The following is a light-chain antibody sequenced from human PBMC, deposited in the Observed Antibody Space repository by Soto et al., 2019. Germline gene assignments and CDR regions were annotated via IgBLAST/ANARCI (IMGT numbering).Light chain of an antibody. CDR3: AAWDDSLNGVV. CDR2: YDD. Sequence: QLVLTQPPSVSEAPRQRVTISCSGSSSNIGNNAVNWYQQVPGKAPKLLIYYDDLLPSGVSDRFSGSKSGTSASLAISGLQSEDEADYYCAAWDDSLNGVVFGGGTKLTVL. CDR1: SSNIGNNA. V-gene: IGLV1-36*01. J-gene: IGLJ2*01.